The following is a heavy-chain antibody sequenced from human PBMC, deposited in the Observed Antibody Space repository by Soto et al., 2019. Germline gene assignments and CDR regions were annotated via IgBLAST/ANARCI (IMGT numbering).Heavy chain of an antibody. D-gene: IGHD2-15*01. Sequence: EVQLLESGGGLVQPGGSLRLSCAASGFTFSSYAMSWVRQAPGKGLEWVSAISGSGGSTYYVDSVKGRFTISRDNSKNTLYLQMNSLRAEDTAVYYCAKDFSREYCSGGSCYPGPNWFDPWGQGTLVTVSS. CDR1: GFTFSSYA. J-gene: IGHJ5*02. CDR3: AKDFSREYCSGGSCYPGPNWFDP. CDR2: ISGSGGST. V-gene: IGHV3-23*01.